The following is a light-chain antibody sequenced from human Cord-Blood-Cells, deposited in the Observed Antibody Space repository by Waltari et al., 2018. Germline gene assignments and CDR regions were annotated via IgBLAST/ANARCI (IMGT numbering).Light chain of an antibody. CDR1: TGAVTSGHY. CDR3: LLSYSGAWV. V-gene: IGLV7-46*01. J-gene: IGLJ3*02. Sequence: QAVVTQEPSLTVSPGGTVTLTCGSSTGAVTSGHYPYWFQQKPGQAPRPLIYDTSNRPSGTPARFSGSLLGGKAALTLSGAQPEDEAEYYCLLSYSGAWVFGGGTKLTVL. CDR2: DTS.